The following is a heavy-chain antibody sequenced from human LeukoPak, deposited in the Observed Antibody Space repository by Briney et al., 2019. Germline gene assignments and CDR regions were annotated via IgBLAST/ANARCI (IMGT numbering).Heavy chain of an antibody. CDR3: ARDLSVVVVAATSAFDI. D-gene: IGHD2-15*01. CDR1: GYTFTSYG. V-gene: IGHV1-18*01. CDR2: ISAYNGNT. J-gene: IGHJ3*02. Sequence: ASVKVSCKASGYTFTSYGIGWVRQAPGQGLEWMGWISAYNGNTNYAQKLQGRVTMTTDTSTSTAYMELRSLRSGDTAVYYCARDLSVVVVAATSAFDIWGQGTMVTVSS.